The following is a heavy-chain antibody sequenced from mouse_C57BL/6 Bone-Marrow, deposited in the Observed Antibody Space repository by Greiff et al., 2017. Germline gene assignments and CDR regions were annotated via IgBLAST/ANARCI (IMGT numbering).Heavy chain of an antibody. D-gene: IGHD1-1*01. CDR3: AREEFITTVVAPYYYAMDF. V-gene: IGHV1-69*01. CDR1: GYTFTSYW. CDR2: IDPSDSYT. Sequence: VQLQQPGAELVMPGASVKLSCKASGYTFTSYWMHWVKQRPGQGLEWIGEIDPSDSYTNYNQKFKGKSTLTVDKSSSTAYMQLSSLTSEDSAVYYSAREEFITTVVAPYYYAMDFWGQGTTDTGSS. J-gene: IGHJ4*01.